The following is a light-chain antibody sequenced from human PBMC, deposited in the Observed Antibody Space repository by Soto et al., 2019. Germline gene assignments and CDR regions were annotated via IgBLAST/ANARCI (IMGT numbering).Light chain of an antibody. J-gene: IGKJ4*01. CDR2: DAS. CDR3: QQRSNWPTT. CDR1: QSVSSY. Sequence: EIVLTQSPATLSLSPGERATLSCRASQSVSSYLAWYQQKPGQAPRLLIYDASNRATGIPARFSGSASGTDFPRTISSLEPEDFAGYHCQQRSNWPTTFGGGTKVEIK. V-gene: IGKV3-11*01.